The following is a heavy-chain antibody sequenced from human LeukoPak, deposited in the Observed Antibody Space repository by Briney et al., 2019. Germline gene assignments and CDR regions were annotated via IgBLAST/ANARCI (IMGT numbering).Heavy chain of an antibody. J-gene: IGHJ1*01. D-gene: IGHD2-2*01. CDR3: AMMRSDIVVVPAAIEYFQH. CDR2: IYHSGST. CDR1: GYSISSGYY. Sequence: PSETLSLTCTVSGYSISSGYYWGWIRQPPGKGLEWIGSIYHSGSTYYNPSLKSRVTISVDTSKNQFSLKLSSVTAADTAVYYCAMMRSDIVVVPAAIEYFQHWGQGTLVTVSS. V-gene: IGHV4-38-2*02.